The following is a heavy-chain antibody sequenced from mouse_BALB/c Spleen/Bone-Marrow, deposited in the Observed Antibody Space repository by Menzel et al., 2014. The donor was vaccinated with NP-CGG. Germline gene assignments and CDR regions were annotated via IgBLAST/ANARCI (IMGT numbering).Heavy chain of an antibody. J-gene: IGHJ3*01. CDR3: AGYYYGSSTFAY. V-gene: IGHV14-3*02. D-gene: IGHD1-1*01. Sequence: EVQGVESGAELVKPGASVKLSCTASGFNIKDTYMHWVKQRPEQGLEWIGRIDPANGNTKYDPKFQGKATITADTSSNTAYLQLSSLTSEDTAVYYCAGYYYGSSTFAYWGQGTLVTVSA. CDR2: IDPANGNT. CDR1: GFNIKDTY.